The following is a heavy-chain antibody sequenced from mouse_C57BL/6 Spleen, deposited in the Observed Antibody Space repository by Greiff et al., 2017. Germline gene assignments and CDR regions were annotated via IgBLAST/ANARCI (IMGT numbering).Heavy chain of an antibody. D-gene: IGHD1-1*01. Sequence: VQLQQSGPGLVQPSQSLSITCTVSGFSLTSYGVHWVRQSPGTGLEWLGVIWSGGSTDYNAAFISRLSISKDNSKSQVFFKMNSLQADDTAIYYCARNRGYYYGSSYVFAYWGQGTLVTVSA. V-gene: IGHV2-2*01. CDR1: GFSLTSYG. CDR2: IWSGGST. CDR3: ARNRGYYYGSSYVFAY. J-gene: IGHJ3*01.